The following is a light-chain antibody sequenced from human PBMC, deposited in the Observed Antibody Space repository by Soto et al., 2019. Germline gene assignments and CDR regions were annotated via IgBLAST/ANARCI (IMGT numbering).Light chain of an antibody. CDR2: EGS. Sequence: QSALTQPASVSGSPGQSITISCTGTSSDVGSYNFVSWFQQHPGKAPKLMIYEGSERPSGVSNRFSGSKSGNTASLTISGLQAEDEADYYCCSYAGSSTYVLGIGTKVT. CDR3: CSYAGSSTYV. V-gene: IGLV2-23*01. CDR1: SSDVGSYNF. J-gene: IGLJ1*01.